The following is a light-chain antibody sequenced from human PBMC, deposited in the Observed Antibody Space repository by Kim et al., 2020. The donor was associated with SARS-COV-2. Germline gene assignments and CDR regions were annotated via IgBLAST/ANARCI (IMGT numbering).Light chain of an antibody. Sequence: APGERVTLSCRSSQSVSSSFLAWYQHKSGRAPRLLIYAASNRATGIPGRFSGSGSGSDFTLTISRLEPEDFAIYYCQYYGTSLFIFGPGTKVDIK. V-gene: IGKV3-20*01. CDR2: AAS. J-gene: IGKJ3*01. CDR3: QYYGTSLFI. CDR1: QSVSSSF.